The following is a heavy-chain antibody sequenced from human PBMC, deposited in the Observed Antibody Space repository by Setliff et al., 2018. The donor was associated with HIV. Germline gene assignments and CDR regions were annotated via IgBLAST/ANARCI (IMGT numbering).Heavy chain of an antibody. J-gene: IGHJ4*02. V-gene: IGHV1-2*02. Sequence: WASVKVSCKTSGYTFTDYYIHWVRQAPGQGLEWMGWIKPNSGGTNYAPRFHGRVTMTRDTSISTAYMEVISLRSDDTAVYYCAKGTSFPYSSSSDYWGQGTLVTVSS. CDR2: IKPNSGGT. CDR3: AKGTSFPYSSSSDY. D-gene: IGHD6-6*01. CDR1: GYTFTDYY.